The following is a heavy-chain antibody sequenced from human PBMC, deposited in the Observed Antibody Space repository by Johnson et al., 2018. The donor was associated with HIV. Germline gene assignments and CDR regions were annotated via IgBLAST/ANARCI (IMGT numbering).Heavy chain of an antibody. CDR2: ISYDGNNK. CDR1: GFTFSSYA. J-gene: IGHJ3*02. CDR3: ARQTLRAFDI. Sequence: QVQLVESGGGVVQPGGSLRLSCAASGFTFSSYAMHWVRQAPGKGLEWVAVISYDGNNKYYADPVKGRFTISRDNSKNTLYLQMIGLRAEDTAMYFCARQTLRAFDIWGQGTMVTVSS. V-gene: IGHV3-30-3*01. D-gene: IGHD3-10*01.